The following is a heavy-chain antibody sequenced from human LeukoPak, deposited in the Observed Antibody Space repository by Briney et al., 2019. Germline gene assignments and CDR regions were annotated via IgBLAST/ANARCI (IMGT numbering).Heavy chain of an antibody. D-gene: IGHD5-24*01. CDR3: TTDPQRGYYFDN. CDR1: GFIFSNAW. J-gene: IGHJ4*02. Sequence: AGGSLRLSCAASGFIFSNAWMSWFRQAPGKGLEWVGRIKSKTDGGTTDDAAPVKGRFTISRDDSKNTLYLQMNSLKTEDTAVYYCTTDPQRGYYFDNWGQGTLVTVSS. CDR2: IKSKTDGGTT. V-gene: IGHV3-15*01.